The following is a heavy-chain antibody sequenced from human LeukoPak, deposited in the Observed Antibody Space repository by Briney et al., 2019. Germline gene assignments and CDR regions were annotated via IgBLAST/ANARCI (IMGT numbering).Heavy chain of an antibody. J-gene: IGHJ4*02. D-gene: IGHD3-16*01. CDR2: INPNSGGT. CDR1: GYTFTGYY. Sequence: ASVKVSCKASGYTFTGYYMHWVRQAPGQGLEWMGWINPNSGGTNYAQKFQGRVTMTEDTSTDTAYMELSSLRSEDTAVYYCATLLGKLGYWGQGTLVTVSS. CDR3: ATLLGKLGY. V-gene: IGHV1-2*02.